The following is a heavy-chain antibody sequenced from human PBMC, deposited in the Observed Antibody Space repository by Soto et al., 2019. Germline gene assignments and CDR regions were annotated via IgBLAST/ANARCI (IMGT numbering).Heavy chain of an antibody. CDR2: IYPGDSDT. V-gene: IGHV5-51*01. D-gene: IGHD3-10*01. CDR3: ARLEGSGSYYPRPNYGMDV. CDR1: GYSFTSYW. Sequence: PGESLRISWRGSGYSFTSYWIGWVRPLPGKGLEWMGIIYPGDSDTRYSPSFQGQVTISADKSISTAYLQWSSLKASDTAMYYCARLEGSGSYYPRPNYGMDVWGQGTTVTVSS. J-gene: IGHJ6*02.